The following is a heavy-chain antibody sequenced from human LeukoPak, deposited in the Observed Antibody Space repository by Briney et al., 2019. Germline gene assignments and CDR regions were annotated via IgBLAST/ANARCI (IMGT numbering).Heavy chain of an antibody. CDR1: GFTFDAYG. Sequence: PGGSLRLSCAASGFTFDAYGMHWVRQAPGKGLEWVSVIWSDGSNEYYADSVRGRFTISRDNSRDILYLQMNSLRAENTAVYYCAKQMRRTGCDLGGFDYWGQGTLVTVFS. CDR2: IWSDGSNE. V-gene: IGHV3-33*06. D-gene: IGHD5-12*01. J-gene: IGHJ4*02. CDR3: AKQMRRTGCDLGGFDY.